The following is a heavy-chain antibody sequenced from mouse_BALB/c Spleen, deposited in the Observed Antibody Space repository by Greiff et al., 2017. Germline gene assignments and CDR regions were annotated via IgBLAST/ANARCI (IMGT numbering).Heavy chain of an antibody. CDR2: IDPSDSET. CDR3: ARSRGNSWFAY. V-gene: IGHV1S126*01. J-gene: IGHJ3*01. Sequence: VQLQQSGPQLVRPGASVKISCKASGYSFTSYWMHWVKQRPGQGLEWIGMIDPSDSETRLNQKFKDKATLIVDKSSSTAYMQLSSPTSEDSAVYYCARSRGNSWFAYWGQGTLVTVSA. CDR1: GYSFTSYW. D-gene: IGHD2-1*01.